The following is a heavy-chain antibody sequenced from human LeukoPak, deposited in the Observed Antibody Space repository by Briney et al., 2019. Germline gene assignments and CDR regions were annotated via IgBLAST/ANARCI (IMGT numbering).Heavy chain of an antibody. D-gene: IGHD2-2*02. Sequence: GGSLRLSCAASGFTFSTYGMHWVRQAPGKGLEWVTFIRYDGSNKYYADSVKGRFTISRDNSKSTLYLQMNSLRAEDTAVYYCAKGVGGYCSSASCYTGPFDYWGQGTPVTVSS. V-gene: IGHV3-30*02. CDR3: AKGVGGYCSSASCYTGPFDY. J-gene: IGHJ4*02. CDR2: IRYDGSNK. CDR1: GFTFSTYG.